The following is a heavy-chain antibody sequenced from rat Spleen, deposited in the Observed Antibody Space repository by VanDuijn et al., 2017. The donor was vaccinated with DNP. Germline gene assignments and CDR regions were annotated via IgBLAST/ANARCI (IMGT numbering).Heavy chain of an antibody. Sequence: EVQLVESGGGLVQPGRSLKLSCAASGFTFSDYNMAWVRQTPEKGLEWVATINLDGSRTYCRDSVKGRFTVSRDNGKNTLFLQMDNLRSEDTATYYWATLGGIIYDFWGQGVLVTVSS. D-gene: IGHD1-11*01. CDR3: ATLGGIIYDF. CDR1: GFTFSDYN. J-gene: IGHJ2*01. V-gene: IGHV5S10*01. CDR2: INLDGSRT.